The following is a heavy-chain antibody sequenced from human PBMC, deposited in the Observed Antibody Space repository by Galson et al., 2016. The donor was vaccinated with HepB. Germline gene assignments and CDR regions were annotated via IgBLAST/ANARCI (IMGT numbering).Heavy chain of an antibody. CDR3: ARLGYSWNYYFDY. CDR2: IYRSGST. Sequence: SETLSLTCTVSGDSISSSSYYWAWIRQPPGKGLQWIGSIYRSGSTYYNPSFESRVTVSVDTSKNQFSLNVNSLTAADTAVYYCARLGYSWNYYFDYWGQGSLVTVSS. V-gene: IGHV4-39*01. D-gene: IGHD1-7*01. CDR1: GDSISSSSYY. J-gene: IGHJ4*02.